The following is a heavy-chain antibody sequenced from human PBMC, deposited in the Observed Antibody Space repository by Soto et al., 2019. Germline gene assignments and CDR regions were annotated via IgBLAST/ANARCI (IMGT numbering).Heavy chain of an antibody. CDR3: ARPDYYYSSGPFGY. V-gene: IGHV1-46*01. Sequence: QVQLVQSGAEVKKPGASVKVSCKASGYTFTSYYMHWVRQAPGQGLEWMGIIIPIFGTANYAQKFQGSFTITADKSTSTAYMELSSLRSEDKAVYYGARPDYYYSSGPFGYWGQGTLVPVSS. CDR1: GYTFTSYY. D-gene: IGHD3-22*01. CDR2: IIPIFGTA. J-gene: IGHJ4*02.